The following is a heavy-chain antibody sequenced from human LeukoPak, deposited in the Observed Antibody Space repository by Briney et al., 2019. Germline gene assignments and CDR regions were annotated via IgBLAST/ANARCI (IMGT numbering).Heavy chain of an antibody. D-gene: IGHD3-22*01. CDR3: ARDRQGYYYDNGGYYDL. CDR1: GGSISSGSYY. CDR2: IYTSGST. Sequence: PSETLSLTCTVSGGSISSGSYYWSWIRQPAGKGLEWIGRIYTSGSTNYNPSLKSRVTVSVDTSKNQFSLKLNSVTAADTAVYYCARDRQGYYYDNGGYYDLWGQGTLVTVSS. J-gene: IGHJ4*02. V-gene: IGHV4-61*02.